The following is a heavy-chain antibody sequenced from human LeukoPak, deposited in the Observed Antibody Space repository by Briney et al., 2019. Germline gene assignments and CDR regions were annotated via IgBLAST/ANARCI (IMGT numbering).Heavy chain of an antibody. CDR3: VRDYYGSGKTRWFDP. CDR2: IDGDGSST. CDR1: GFTFSSYW. Sequence: GGSLRLSCAASGFTFSSYWMHWVRQAPGKGLVWVSRIDGDGSSTTYADSVKGRFTISRDNAKNTLYLQMTSLRVEDTAVYYCVRDYYGSGKTRWFDPWGQGTLVTVSS. J-gene: IGHJ5*02. V-gene: IGHV3-74*01. D-gene: IGHD3-10*01.